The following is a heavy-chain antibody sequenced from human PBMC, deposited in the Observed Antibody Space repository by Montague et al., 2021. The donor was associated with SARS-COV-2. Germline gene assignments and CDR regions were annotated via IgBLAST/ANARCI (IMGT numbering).Heavy chain of an antibody. CDR1: GGSITSSAYY. J-gene: IGHJ6*02. V-gene: IGHV4-39*01. CDR2: IYYSGNT. Sequence: SETLSLTCTVSGGSITSSAYYWSWIRQSPGKGLEWIGTIYYSGNTYSNPSLKSRVTISMDTSKSQASLKINSVTAADTAVYFCASLGSPAYCGGDCYLRDYGMDVWGQGTRVTVSS. CDR3: ASLGSPAYCGGDCYLRDYGMDV. D-gene: IGHD2-21*02.